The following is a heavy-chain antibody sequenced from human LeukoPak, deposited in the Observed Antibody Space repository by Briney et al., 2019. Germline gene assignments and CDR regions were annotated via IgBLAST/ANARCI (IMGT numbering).Heavy chain of an antibody. J-gene: IGHJ4*02. CDR1: GVTFSNYA. CDR3: ARTYCSGGSCKRKRFDY. Sequence: GGSLRLSCAASGVTFSNYAMSWVRQAPGKGLEWVSSISSSSSYIYYADSVKGRFTISRDNAKNSLYLQMNSLRAEDTAVYYCARTYCSGGSCKRKRFDYWGQGTLVTVSP. V-gene: IGHV3-21*01. D-gene: IGHD2-15*01. CDR2: ISSSSSYI.